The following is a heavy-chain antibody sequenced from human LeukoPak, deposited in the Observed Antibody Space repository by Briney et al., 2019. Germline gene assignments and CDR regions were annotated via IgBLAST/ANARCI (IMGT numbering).Heavy chain of an antibody. CDR2: FYYSGST. V-gene: IGHV4-59*01. Sequence: PSETLSLTCTVSGGSIRSYYWSWIRQPPGKGLEWIGYFYYSGSTNYNPSLKSRVTISVDTSKNQFSLKLSSVTAADTAVYYCARTGIAARLDVWGQGTAVTVSS. D-gene: IGHD6-6*01. J-gene: IGHJ6*02. CDR1: GGSIRSYY. CDR3: ARTGIAARLDV.